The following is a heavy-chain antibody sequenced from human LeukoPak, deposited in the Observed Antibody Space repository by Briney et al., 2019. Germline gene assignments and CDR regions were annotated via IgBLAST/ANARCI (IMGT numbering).Heavy chain of an antibody. Sequence: GGSLRLSCAASGFTFSNYGMHWVRQAPGKGLEWVAVVSYGGTNKYCADSVKGRFTVSRDNSKNTLYLQMNSLRAEDTAVYYCARGTEDYGGSPDATIRRPFAIWGQGTMVTVST. J-gene: IGHJ3*02. CDR3: ARGTEDYGGSPDATIRRPFAI. D-gene: IGHD4-23*01. V-gene: IGHV3-30*03. CDR2: VSYGGTNK. CDR1: GFTFSNYG.